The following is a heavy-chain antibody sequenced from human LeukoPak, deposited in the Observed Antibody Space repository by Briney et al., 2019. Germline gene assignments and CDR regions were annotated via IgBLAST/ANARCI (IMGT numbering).Heavy chain of an antibody. D-gene: IGHD2-15*01. CDR2: ISSSSSYI. CDR3: AREAIVVVVAATRGYGMDV. CDR1: GFTFSSYS. Sequence: PGGSLRLSCAASGFTFSSYSMNWVRQAPGKGLEWVSSISSSSSYIYYADSVKGRFTISRDNAKNSLYLQMNSLRAEDTAVYYCAREAIVVVVAATRGYGMDVWGQGTTVTVSS. V-gene: IGHV3-21*01. J-gene: IGHJ6*02.